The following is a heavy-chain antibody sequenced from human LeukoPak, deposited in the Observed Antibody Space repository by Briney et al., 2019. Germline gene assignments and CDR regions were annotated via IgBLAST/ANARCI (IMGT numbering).Heavy chain of an antibody. CDR3: ARDLRVVITGSFDS. CDR2: INWNGDST. V-gene: IGHV3-20*04. D-gene: IGHD3-22*01. CDR1: VFSFDDYG. Sequence: GGSLRLSCAALVFSFDDYGLTWVRQAPGKGLEWVSGINWNGDSTDYADSVKARFTISRDNAKNSLYLQMNSLRAEDTALYYCARDLRVVITGSFDSWGQGTLVTVSS. J-gene: IGHJ4*02.